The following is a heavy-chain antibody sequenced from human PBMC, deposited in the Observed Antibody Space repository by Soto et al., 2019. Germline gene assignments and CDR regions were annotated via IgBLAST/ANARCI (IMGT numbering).Heavy chain of an antibody. CDR2: ISAYNGNT. J-gene: IGHJ5*02. V-gene: IGHV1-18*01. Sequence: VSVKVSCKASGYTFSSYGISWVRQAPGQGLEWMGWISAYNGNTNYAQKLQGRVTMTTDTSTSTAYMELRSLRSDDTAVYYCARDGQQLVLNWFDPWGQGTLVTVSS. CDR3: ARDGQQLVLNWFDP. CDR1: GYTFSSYG. D-gene: IGHD6-13*01.